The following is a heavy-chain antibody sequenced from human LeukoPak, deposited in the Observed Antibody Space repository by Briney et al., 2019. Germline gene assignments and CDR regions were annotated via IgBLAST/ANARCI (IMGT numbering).Heavy chain of an antibody. V-gene: IGHV4-38-2*02. CDR2: IHHGGST. CDR1: SYYITTGHY. Sequence: SETLSLTCTVSSYYITTGHYWGWIRQPPGKGLEWIANIHHGGSTYYNPSLKSRVTISVDTSKNQFPLKLNSVTAADTAVYYCARDSDKTAMVFKSFDYWGQGTLVTVSS. J-gene: IGHJ4*02. CDR3: ARDSDKTAMVFKSFDY. D-gene: IGHD5-18*01.